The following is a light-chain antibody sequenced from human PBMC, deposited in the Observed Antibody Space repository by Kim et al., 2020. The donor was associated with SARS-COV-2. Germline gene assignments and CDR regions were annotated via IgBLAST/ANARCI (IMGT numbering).Light chain of an antibody. Sequence: EIVMTQSPATLSVSPGESPTLSCRASQSVSVNLAWYQVRPGQTPSLLIHGASTRATGIPARFSGSGSGTEFTLTISSLQSEDFPVYYCQQYNNWPPLTFGGGTKVDIK. CDR2: GAS. V-gene: IGKV3-15*01. CDR1: QSVSVN. J-gene: IGKJ4*01. CDR3: QQYNNWPPLT.